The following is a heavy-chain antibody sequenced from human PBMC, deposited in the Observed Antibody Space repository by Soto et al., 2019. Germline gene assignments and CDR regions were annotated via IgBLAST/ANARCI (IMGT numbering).Heavy chain of an antibody. CDR3: TGGPPNWGFDS. CDR2: MSPKTANT. D-gene: IGHD7-27*01. CDR1: GYTFTSYD. V-gene: IGHV1-8*01. J-gene: IGHJ5*01. Sequence: ASVKVSCKASGYTFTSYDIYWVRQTAGQGLEWMGWMSPKTANTGYAQKFQGRVTMTRSTSISTAYMELSSLTSEDTAVYYCTGGPPNWGFDSWGQGTPVTV.